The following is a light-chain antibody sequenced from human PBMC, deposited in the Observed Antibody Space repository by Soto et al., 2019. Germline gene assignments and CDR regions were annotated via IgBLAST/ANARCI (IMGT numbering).Light chain of an antibody. J-gene: IGKJ1*01. V-gene: IGKV3-20*01. CDR2: GAS. CDR3: QQYRTSPPTWT. CDR1: QSVSNNY. Sequence: EIVLTQSPGTLSLSPGERATLSCRASQSVSNNYLAWYQQKPGQAPRLLIYGASNRATCIPDRFSGSGSGTDFTLTISRLEPEDFAVYYCQQYRTSPPTWTFGQGTKVDIK.